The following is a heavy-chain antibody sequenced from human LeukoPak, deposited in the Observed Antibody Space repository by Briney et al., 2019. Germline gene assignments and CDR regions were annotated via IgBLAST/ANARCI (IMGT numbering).Heavy chain of an antibody. CDR2: IIPIFGTA. Sequence: SVKVSCKASGGTFSSYAISWVRQAPGQGLEWMGGIIPIFGTANYAQKFQGRVTITADESTSTAYMELSSLRSEDTAVYYCARHRPLDILTGYFYGAWFDPWGQGTLVTVSS. CDR3: ARHRPLDILTGYFYGAWFDP. J-gene: IGHJ5*02. V-gene: IGHV1-69*13. CDR1: GGTFSSYA. D-gene: IGHD3-9*01.